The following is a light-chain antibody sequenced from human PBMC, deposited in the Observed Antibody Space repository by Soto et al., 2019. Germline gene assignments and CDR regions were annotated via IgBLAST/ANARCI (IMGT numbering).Light chain of an antibody. CDR3: QPYYSYPRVT. Sequence: AIRMTQSPSSFSASTGDRVTITCRASQGISSYLAWYQQKPGKAPKLLIYAASTLQSGVPSRFSGSGSGTDFTLTISCLQSEDFATYYCQPYYSYPRVTFGPGTKVDIK. CDR2: AAS. J-gene: IGKJ3*01. CDR1: QGISSY. V-gene: IGKV1-8*01.